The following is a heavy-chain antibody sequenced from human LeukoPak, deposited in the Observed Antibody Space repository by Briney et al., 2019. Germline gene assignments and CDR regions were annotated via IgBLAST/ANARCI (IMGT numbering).Heavy chain of an antibody. Sequence: PGGSLRLSCAASGFTFSNYAVSWVRQAPGKGLEWVSAISGRGDNTYHADSVKGRFTISRDSSKNTLFLQMNRLRPEDAAVYYCAKAPVTTCRGAYCYPFDYWGQGTLVTVSS. CDR2: ISGRGDNT. CDR1: GFTFSNYA. J-gene: IGHJ4*02. D-gene: IGHD2-21*01. CDR3: AKAPVTTCRGAYCYPFDY. V-gene: IGHV3-23*01.